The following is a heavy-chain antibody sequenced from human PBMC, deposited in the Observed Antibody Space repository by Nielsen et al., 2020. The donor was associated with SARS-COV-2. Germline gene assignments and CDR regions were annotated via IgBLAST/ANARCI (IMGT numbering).Heavy chain of an antibody. J-gene: IGHJ6*02. CDR3: ARVAGTLAGDGDYYYYGMDV. D-gene: IGHD6-19*01. Sequence: SETLSLTCTVSGGSISSSSYYWGWIRQPPGKGLEWIGSIYYSGSTYYNPSLKSRVTISVDTSKNQFSLKLSSVTAADTAVYYCARVAGTLAGDGDYYYYGMDVWGQGTTVTVSS. CDR2: IYYSGST. CDR1: GGSISSSSYY. V-gene: IGHV4-39*01.